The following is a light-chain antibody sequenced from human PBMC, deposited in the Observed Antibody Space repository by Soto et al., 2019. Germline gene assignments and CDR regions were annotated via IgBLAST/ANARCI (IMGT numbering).Light chain of an antibody. V-gene: IGLV2-14*01. CDR2: EVN. CDR3: GSYTSTDTPCV. CDR1: STDVGGYNY. J-gene: IGLJ1*01. Sequence: QSALAQPSSVSGSPGQSITISCTGTSTDVGGYNYVSWYQHHPGKGPKLIIYEVNNRPSGVSDRFSGSKSGNKASLTISNHEAEDEYEYYCGSYTSTDTPCVFGTGTKVTVL.